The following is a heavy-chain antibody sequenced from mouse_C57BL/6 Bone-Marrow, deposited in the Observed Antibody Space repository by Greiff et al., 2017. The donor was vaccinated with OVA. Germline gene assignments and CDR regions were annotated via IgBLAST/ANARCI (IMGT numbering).Heavy chain of an antibody. CDR2: IDPDNGDT. CDR1: GFNIKDDY. Sequence: EVQLQQSGAELVRPGASVKLSCTASGFNIKDDYMHWVKQRPEQGLEWIGWIDPDNGDTEYASKFQGKATITADTSSNTAYLQLSSLTSEDTAVYYCTSNWYYAMDYWGQGTSVTVSS. V-gene: IGHV14-4*01. D-gene: IGHD4-1*01. J-gene: IGHJ4*01. CDR3: TSNWYYAMDY.